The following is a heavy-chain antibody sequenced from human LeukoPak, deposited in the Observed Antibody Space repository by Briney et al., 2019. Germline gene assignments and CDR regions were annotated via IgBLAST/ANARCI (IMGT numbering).Heavy chain of an antibody. CDR3: ARDGGY. Sequence: SETLSLTCTVSGGSISSYYWSWIRQPPGKGLEWIGSIYYSGSTYYNPSLKSRVTISVDTSKNQFSLKLSSVTAADTAVYYCARDGGYWGQGTLVTVSS. CDR1: GGSISSYY. J-gene: IGHJ4*02. CDR2: IYYSGST. V-gene: IGHV4-39*07. D-gene: IGHD3-10*01.